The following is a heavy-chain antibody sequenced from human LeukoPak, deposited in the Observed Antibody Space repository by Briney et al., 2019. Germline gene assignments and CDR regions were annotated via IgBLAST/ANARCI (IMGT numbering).Heavy chain of an antibody. CDR2: IYPGDSDT. D-gene: IGHD2/OR15-2a*01. CDR3: ARCKDGVDV. J-gene: IGHJ6*02. Sequence: GESLKISCKVSGFRFTSYWIAWVRQMPGKGLEWMGVIYPGDSDTRYSPSFQGQVTISADKSISTAYLQWNSLKASDTATYYCARCKDGVDVWGQGTTVTVSS. CDR1: GFRFTSYW. V-gene: IGHV5-51*01.